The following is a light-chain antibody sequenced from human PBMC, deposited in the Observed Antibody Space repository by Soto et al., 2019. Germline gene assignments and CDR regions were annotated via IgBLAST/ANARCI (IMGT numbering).Light chain of an antibody. J-gene: IGKJ1*01. CDR2: GAS. Sequence: EMVMTQSPASLSVSPGERVTLSCRASQTVSSNLTWYQQKPGQAPRVVIHGASSRATDFPARFSGSGSGTEFTLTISSLQSEDIGVYYCHQYNTWPRTFGQGTKVDIK. CDR1: QTVSSN. CDR3: HQYNTWPRT. V-gene: IGKV3-15*01.